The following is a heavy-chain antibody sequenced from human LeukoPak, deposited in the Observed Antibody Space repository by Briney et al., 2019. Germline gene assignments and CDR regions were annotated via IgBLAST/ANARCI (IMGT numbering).Heavy chain of an antibody. CDR3: VRGGTYWTVS. CDR2: IKPDGSEK. J-gene: IGHJ5*01. CDR1: GFVFSASY. Sequence: PGGSLSLSCAASGFVFSASYMSWVRKAPGKGLEWVATIKPDGSEKYHVDSVSGRFTISRDNTNDSLFLQMNSLRVDDTAVYYCVRGGTYWTVSWSQGTLVNVS. V-gene: IGHV3-7*01.